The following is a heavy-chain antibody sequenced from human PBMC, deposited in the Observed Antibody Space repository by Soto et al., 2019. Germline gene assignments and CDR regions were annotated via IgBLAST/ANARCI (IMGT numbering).Heavy chain of an antibody. CDR2: IVNDGSEQ. D-gene: IGHD4-17*01. J-gene: IGHJ5*02. Sequence: QVQLVESGGGVVRPGRSLRLSCEATGFSYYTHGMHWVRQAPGKGLEWLAVIVNDGSEQAYSDSVKGRFTILRDNSKNTLYLQMNNLRAEDTAVYYCARDDNYDDNGLDLLGQGILVTVSS. CDR1: GFSYYTHG. CDR3: ARDDNYDDNGLDL. V-gene: IGHV3-33*01.